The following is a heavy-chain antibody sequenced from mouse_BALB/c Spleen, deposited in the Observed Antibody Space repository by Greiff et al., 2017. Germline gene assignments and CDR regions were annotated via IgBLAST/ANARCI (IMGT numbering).Heavy chain of an antibody. J-gene: IGHJ4*01. CDR3: ARQGGNPYYYAMDY. CDR2: IWSDGST. CDR1: GFSLTSYG. D-gene: IGHD2-1*01. V-gene: IGHV2-6-2*01. Sequence: VKLMESGPDLVAPSQSLSITCTVSGFSLTSYGVHWVRQPPGKGLEWLVVIWSDGSTTYNSALKSRLSISKDNSKSQVFLKMNSLQTDDTAMYYCARQGGNPYYYAMDYWGQGTSVTVSS.